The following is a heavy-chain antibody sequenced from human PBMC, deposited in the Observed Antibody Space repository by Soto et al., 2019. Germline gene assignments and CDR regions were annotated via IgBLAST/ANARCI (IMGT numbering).Heavy chain of an antibody. CDR2: ISGSGGST. J-gene: IGHJ3*02. CDR3: AKAHTYSGYAECAFDI. Sequence: GGSLRLSCAASGFTSSSYAMSWVRQAPGKGLEWVSAISGSGGSTYYADSVKGRFTISRDNSKNTLYLQMNSLRAEDTAVYYCAKAHTYSGYAECAFDIWGQGTMVTVSS. D-gene: IGHD5-12*01. V-gene: IGHV3-23*01. CDR1: GFTSSSYA.